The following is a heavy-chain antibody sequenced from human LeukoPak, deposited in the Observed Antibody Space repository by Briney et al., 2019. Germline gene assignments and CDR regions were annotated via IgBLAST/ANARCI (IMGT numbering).Heavy chain of an antibody. CDR2: IYYSGST. V-gene: IGHV4-59*01. CDR1: GGAISRYY. CDR3: ARGKDYYGSSGYYVGGYFDY. Sequence: SETLSLTCSVSGGAISRYYWSWIRQPPGKGLEWIGYIYYSGSTNYNPSLKSRVTISVDTSKNQFSLKLSSVTAADTAVYYCARGKDYYGSSGYYVGGYFDYWGQGTLVTVSS. D-gene: IGHD3-22*01. J-gene: IGHJ4*02.